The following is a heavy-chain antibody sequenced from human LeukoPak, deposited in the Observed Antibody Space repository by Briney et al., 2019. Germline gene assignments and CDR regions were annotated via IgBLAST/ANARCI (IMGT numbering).Heavy chain of an antibody. CDR1: GYSFTSYW. J-gene: IGHJ5*02. CDR2: INPGDSDT. CDR3: ARQPGAGWFDP. V-gene: IGHV5-51*01. Sequence: GESLKISSKGSGYSFTSYWIGWERQMPGKGLEWMAIINPGDSDTRYSPSFQGQVTISADKSISTVYLQWGSLKASDTATYYCARQPGAGWFDPWGQGTLVTVSS. D-gene: IGHD3-10*01.